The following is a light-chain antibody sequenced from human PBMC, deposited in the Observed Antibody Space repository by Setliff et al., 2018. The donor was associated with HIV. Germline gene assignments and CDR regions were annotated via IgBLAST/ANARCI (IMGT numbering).Light chain of an antibody. J-gene: IGLJ1*01. Sequence: ELTQPPSVSVSPGQTASITCSGDKLGDKYACWYQQKPGQSPVLVIYQDSKRPSGIPERFSGSNSGNTATLTISGTQAMDEADYYCQAWDSSTYVFGTGTKVTVL. CDR1: KLGDKY. V-gene: IGLV3-1*01. CDR2: QDS. CDR3: QAWDSSTYV.